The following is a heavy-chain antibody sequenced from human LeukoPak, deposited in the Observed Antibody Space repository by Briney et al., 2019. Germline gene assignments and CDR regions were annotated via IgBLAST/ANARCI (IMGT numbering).Heavy chain of an antibody. CDR1: GDSISSRNW. J-gene: IGHJ3*01. CDR3: ARGMWFDTLFSAFDV. Sequence: SETLSLACSVSGDSISSRNWWTWVRQTPEKGLEWIGEIYHTGSTNYNPSVESRVTISIDKSKNQFSLILNSVTAADTALYYCARGMWFDTLFSAFDVWGQGTMVSVSS. CDR2: IYHTGST. V-gene: IGHV4-4*02. D-gene: IGHD3-10*01.